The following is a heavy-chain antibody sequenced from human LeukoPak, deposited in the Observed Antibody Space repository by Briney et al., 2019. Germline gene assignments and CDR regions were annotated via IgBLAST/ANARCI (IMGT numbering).Heavy chain of an antibody. Sequence: GGSLRLSCAASGFTFSSYAMHWVRQAPGKGLEWVAVISYDGSNKYYADSVKGRFTISRDNSKNTLYLQMNSLRAEDTAVYYCARDSDRFIVLMVYANFDYWGQGTLVTVSS. CDR2: ISYDGSNK. V-gene: IGHV3-30-3*01. CDR3: ARDSDRFIVLMVYANFDY. D-gene: IGHD2-8*01. J-gene: IGHJ4*02. CDR1: GFTFSSYA.